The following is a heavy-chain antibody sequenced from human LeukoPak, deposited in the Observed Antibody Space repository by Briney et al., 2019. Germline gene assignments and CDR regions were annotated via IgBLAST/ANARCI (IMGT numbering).Heavy chain of an antibody. D-gene: IGHD3-9*01. CDR1: GDSISSSNYY. CDR2: IYYSGST. Sequence: SETLSLTCTVSGDSISSSNYYWGWIRQPPGKGLEWIGTIYYSGSTYYNPSVKSRVTISVDTSKNQFSLKLSSVTAADTAVYYCARDPLHYDILTGPGLEDYWGQGTLVTVSS. V-gene: IGHV4-39*07. CDR3: ARDPLHYDILTGPGLEDY. J-gene: IGHJ4*02.